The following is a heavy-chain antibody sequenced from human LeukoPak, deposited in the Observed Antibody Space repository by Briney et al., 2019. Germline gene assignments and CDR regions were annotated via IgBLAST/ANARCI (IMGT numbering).Heavy chain of an antibody. Sequence: PGGSLRLSCAASGFTFSSYWMSWVRQAPGKGLEWVANIKQDGSEKYYVDSVKGRFTISRDNAKNSLYLQMNSLRAEDTAVYYCARGGIYVDTAMDYYFDYWGQGTLVTVSS. CDR2: IKQDGSEK. CDR3: ARGGIYVDTAMDYYFDY. D-gene: IGHD5-18*01. CDR1: GFTFSSYW. V-gene: IGHV3-7*01. J-gene: IGHJ4*02.